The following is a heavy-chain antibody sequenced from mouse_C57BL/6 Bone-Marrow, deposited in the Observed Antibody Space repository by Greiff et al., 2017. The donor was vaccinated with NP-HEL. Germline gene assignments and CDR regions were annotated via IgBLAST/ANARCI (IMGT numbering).Heavy chain of an antibody. Sequence: QVQLQQPGAELVKPGASVKLSCKASGYTFTSYWMHWVKQRPGQGLEWIGMIHPSSGSTNYNEKFKSKATLTVDKSSSTAYMQLSSLTSEDSAVYYCARPNWDVDDYWGQGTTLTVSS. CDR2: IHPSSGST. D-gene: IGHD4-1*01. CDR1: GYTFTSYW. CDR3: ARPNWDVDDY. V-gene: IGHV1-64*01. J-gene: IGHJ2*01.